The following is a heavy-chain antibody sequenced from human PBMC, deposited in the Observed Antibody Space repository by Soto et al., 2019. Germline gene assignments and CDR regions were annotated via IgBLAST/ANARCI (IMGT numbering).Heavy chain of an antibody. D-gene: IGHD6-6*01. CDR1: GYTFTGYY. CDR2: ISAYNGNT. Sequence: ASVKVSCKASGYTFTGYYMHWVRQAPGQGLGWMGWISAYNGNTNYAQKLQGRVTMTTDTSTSTAYMELRSLRSDDTAVYYCARELVLARPNAFDIWGQGTMVTVSS. V-gene: IGHV1-18*04. CDR3: ARELVLARPNAFDI. J-gene: IGHJ3*02.